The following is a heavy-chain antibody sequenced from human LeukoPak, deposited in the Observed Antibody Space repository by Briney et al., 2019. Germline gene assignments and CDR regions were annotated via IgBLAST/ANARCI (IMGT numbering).Heavy chain of an antibody. CDR2: IRYDGSNK. D-gene: IGHD6-19*01. CDR1: GFTFSSYG. V-gene: IGHV3-30*02. CDR3: AKDGGYSSGWSASFDY. Sequence: GGSLRLSCAASGFTFSSYGMHWVRQAPGKGLEWVAFIRYDGSNKYYADSVKGRFTISRDNSKNTLYLQMNSPRAEDTAVYYCAKDGGYSSGWSASFDYWGQGTLVTVSP. J-gene: IGHJ4*02.